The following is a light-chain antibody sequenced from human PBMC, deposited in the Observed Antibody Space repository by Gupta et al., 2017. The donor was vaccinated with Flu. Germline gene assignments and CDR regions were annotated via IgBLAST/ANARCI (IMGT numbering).Light chain of an antibody. CDR2: ASS. CDR3: QQSYSTPSCS. J-gene: IGKJ2*04. CDR1: RDIADY. Sequence: EIPVTQSPSYLSASVGDRVSITCRAARDIADYFNWYQQRPGEPPRLLIYASSNLQSGVPSRCSSSGSWTEYTLTISNLQPDEFATYYCQQSYSTPSCSFGQGTRVEIK. V-gene: IGKV1-39*01.